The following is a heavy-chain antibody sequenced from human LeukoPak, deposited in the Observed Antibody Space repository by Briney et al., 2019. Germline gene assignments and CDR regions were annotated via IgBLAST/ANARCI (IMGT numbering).Heavy chain of an antibody. Sequence: GGSLRLSCAASGFTFSSYAMSWVRQAPGKGLEWVSAISGSGGSTYYADSVKGRFTISRDNSKNTLYLQMNSLRAEYKAVYYCAKGSFGYSSSWYLSGDHYYYYYGMDVWGQGTTVTVSS. CDR2: ISGSGGST. CDR3: AKGSFGYSSSWYLSGDHYYYYYGMDV. CDR1: GFTFSSYA. D-gene: IGHD6-13*01. V-gene: IGHV3-23*01. J-gene: IGHJ6*02.